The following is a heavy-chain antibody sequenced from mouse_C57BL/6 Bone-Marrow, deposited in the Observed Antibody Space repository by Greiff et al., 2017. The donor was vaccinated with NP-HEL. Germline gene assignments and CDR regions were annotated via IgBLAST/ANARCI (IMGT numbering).Heavy chain of an antibody. Sequence: EVKLMESEGGLVQPGSSMKLSCTASGFTFSDYYMAWVRQVPEKGLEWVANINYDGSSTYYLDSLKSRFIISRDNAKNILYLQMSSLKSEDTATYYCARGSKEDYAMDYWGQGTSVTVSS. CDR3: ARGSKEDYAMDY. V-gene: IGHV5-16*01. CDR1: GFTFSDYY. CDR2: INYDGSST. J-gene: IGHJ4*01.